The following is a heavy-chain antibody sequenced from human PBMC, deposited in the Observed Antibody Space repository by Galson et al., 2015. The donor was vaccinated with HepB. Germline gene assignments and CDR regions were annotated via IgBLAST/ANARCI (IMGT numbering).Heavy chain of an antibody. J-gene: IGHJ3*02. V-gene: IGHV5-10-1*01. Sequence: QSGAEVKKPGESLRISCKGSGYSFPSYWISWVRQMPGKGLEWMGRIDPSDSYTNYSPSFQGHVTISADKSISTAYLQWSSLKASDTAMYYCARQGCGGGSCYSGAFDIWGQGTMVTVSS. CDR3: ARQGCGGGSCYSGAFDI. CDR2: IDPSDSYT. CDR1: GYSFPSYW. D-gene: IGHD2-15*01.